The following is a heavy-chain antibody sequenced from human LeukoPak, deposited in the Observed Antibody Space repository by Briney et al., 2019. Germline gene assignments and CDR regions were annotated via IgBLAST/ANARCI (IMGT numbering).Heavy chain of an antibody. CDR3: ARALYVDYNFDY. CDR2: ISSSSSYI. J-gene: IGHJ4*02. CDR1: GFTFSSYS. V-gene: IGHV3-21*01. Sequence: GGSLRLSCAASGFTFSSYSMNWVRQAPGKGLEWVSSISSSSSYIYYADSVKGRFTISRDNAKNSLYLQMNSLRAEGTAVYYCARALYVDYNFDYWGQGTLVTVSS. D-gene: IGHD4-17*01.